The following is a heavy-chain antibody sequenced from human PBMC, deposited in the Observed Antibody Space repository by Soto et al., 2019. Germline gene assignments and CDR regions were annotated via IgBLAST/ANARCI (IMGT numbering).Heavy chain of an antibody. CDR2: ISGSGGST. J-gene: IGHJ5*02. D-gene: IGHD3-9*01. V-gene: IGHV3-23*01. Sequence: EVQLLESGGGLVQPGGSLRLSCAASGFTFSSYAMSWVRQAPGKGLEWVSAISGSGGSTYYADSVKGRFTISRDNSKNTLYRQMNSLRAEDTAVYYCAKDRPYYDILTVGWFDPWGQGTLVTVSS. CDR3: AKDRPYYDILTVGWFDP. CDR1: GFTFSSYA.